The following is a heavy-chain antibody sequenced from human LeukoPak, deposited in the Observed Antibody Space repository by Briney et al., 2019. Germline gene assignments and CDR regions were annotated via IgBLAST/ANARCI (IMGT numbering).Heavy chain of an antibody. CDR2: IYYSGST. CDR3: ARHWGRGTAMGDAFDI. CDR1: GGSISSYY. V-gene: IGHV4-59*08. J-gene: IGHJ3*02. D-gene: IGHD3-10*01. Sequence: TSETLSLTCTVSGGSISSYYWSWIRQPPGKGLEWIGYIYYSGSTNYNPSLKSRVTISVDTSKNQFSLKLSSVTAADTAVYYCARHWGRGTAMGDAFDIWGQGTMVTVSS.